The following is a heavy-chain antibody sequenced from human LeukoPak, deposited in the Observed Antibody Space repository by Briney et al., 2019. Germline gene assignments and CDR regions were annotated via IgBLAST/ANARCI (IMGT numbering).Heavy chain of an antibody. Sequence: TGGSLRLSCAASGFTFSRNAMSRVRQAPGEGLEWVSSLSGSGGDTYYADSVKGRFTISRDNSKNTVYLQMNSLRAEDTAVYYCAKDPYGTRYFDYWGQGTLVTVSS. CDR2: LSGSGGDT. D-gene: IGHD2-2*01. J-gene: IGHJ4*02. V-gene: IGHV3-23*01. CDR1: GFTFSRNA. CDR3: AKDPYGTRYFDY.